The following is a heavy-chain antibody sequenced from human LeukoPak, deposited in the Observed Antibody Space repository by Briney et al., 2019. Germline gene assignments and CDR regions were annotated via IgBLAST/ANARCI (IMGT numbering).Heavy chain of an antibody. V-gene: IGHV3-53*01. J-gene: IGHJ6*03. D-gene: IGHD1-26*01. CDR2: IYSGGST. CDR3: ATAYPSAYYCSTVSYYSYYLDV. Sequence: GGSLRLSCAASGFTVSSNYMSWVRQAPGKGLEWVSVIYSGGSTYYSDSVKGRFTISRDNSKNTMYLQMNSLRAEDTAVYYCATAYPSAYYCSTVSYYSYYLDVWGKGTTVTVSS. CDR1: GFTVSSNY.